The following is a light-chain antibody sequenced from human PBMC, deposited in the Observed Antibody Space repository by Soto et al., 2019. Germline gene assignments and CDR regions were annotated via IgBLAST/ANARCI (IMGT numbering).Light chain of an antibody. CDR3: KQYGSSPLT. Sequence: EVELTQSPGTLSLSPGERATLSRRASQSVRSSYLPWYQQKPGQAPRLLIYGASGRATGTPARFSGSGPGTDFTLTITRLEPEDFAAYYCKQYGSSPLTFGPGTKGD. CDR2: GAS. V-gene: IGKV3-20*01. J-gene: IGKJ3*01. CDR1: QSVRSSY.